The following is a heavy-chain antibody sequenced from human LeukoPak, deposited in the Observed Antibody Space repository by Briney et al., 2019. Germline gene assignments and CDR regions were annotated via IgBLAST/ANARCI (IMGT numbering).Heavy chain of an antibody. D-gene: IGHD3-16*01. CDR3: AKDRLQGGSFDY. CDR2: ISGSGGST. CDR1: GFTFGSYA. J-gene: IGHJ4*02. V-gene: IGHV3-23*01. Sequence: GGSLRLSCAASGFTFGSYAMSWVRQAPGKGLEWVSAISGSGGSTYYADSVKGRFTIARDNSENTLYLQMNSLRAEDTAVYYCAKDRLQGGSFDYWGQGSLVTVSS.